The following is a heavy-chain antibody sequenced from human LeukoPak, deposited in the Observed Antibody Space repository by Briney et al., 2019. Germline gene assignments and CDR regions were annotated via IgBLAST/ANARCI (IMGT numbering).Heavy chain of an antibody. D-gene: IGHD4-11*01. V-gene: IGHV4-39*01. CDR2: IYYSGST. Sequence: PSETLSLTCTVSGGSISSSSYYWGWIRQPPGKGLEWIGSIYYSGSTYYNPSLKSRVTISVDTSRNQFSLKLSSVTAADTAVYYCARPSYSNYVAWFDPWGQGTLVTVSS. CDR1: GGSISSSSYY. CDR3: ARPSYSNYVAWFDP. J-gene: IGHJ5*02.